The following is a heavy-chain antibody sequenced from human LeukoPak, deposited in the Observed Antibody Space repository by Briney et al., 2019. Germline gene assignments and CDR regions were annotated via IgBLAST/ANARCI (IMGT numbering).Heavy chain of an antibody. CDR1: GFTLSTYH. Sequence: GGSLRLSCAASGFTLSTYHMNWVRQAPGKGLEWVSYISRSSDAIYYADSVKGRFTISRDNAKNSLYLQMSSLRAEDTAVYFCARDYYDDSGYSQSAYWGQGTLVTVSS. D-gene: IGHD3-22*01. CDR3: ARDYYDDSGYSQSAY. V-gene: IGHV3-48*01. J-gene: IGHJ4*02. CDR2: ISRSSDAI.